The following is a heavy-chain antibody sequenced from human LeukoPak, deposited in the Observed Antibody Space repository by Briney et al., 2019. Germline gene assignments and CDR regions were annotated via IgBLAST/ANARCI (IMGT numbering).Heavy chain of an antibody. CDR1: GGYIITSGHY. CDR3: ARERSSSGGHSWFDP. Sequence: PSETLSLTCTVSGGYIITSGHYWGWIRQPPGNGLEWFGSIYYTGVTSTNPFFRSRMSISVDTPKNQFSLNLTSVTAADAAVYYCARERSSSGGHSWFDPWGQGTLVTVSS. CDR2: IYYTGVT. J-gene: IGHJ5*02. D-gene: IGHD4-23*01. V-gene: IGHV4-39*07.